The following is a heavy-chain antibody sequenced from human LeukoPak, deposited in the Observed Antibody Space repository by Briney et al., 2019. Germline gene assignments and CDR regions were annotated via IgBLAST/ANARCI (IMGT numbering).Heavy chain of an antibody. Sequence: PSETLSLTCAVSGGSISSSNWWSWVRQPPGKGLEWIGEIYHSGSTNYNPSLKSRVTISVDKSKNQFSLKLSSVTAADTAVYYCASLLVWGRTAAGTGDYWGQGTLVTVSS. CDR1: GGSISSSNW. CDR2: IYHSGST. CDR3: ASLLVWGRTAAGTGDY. J-gene: IGHJ4*02. V-gene: IGHV4-4*02. D-gene: IGHD6-25*01.